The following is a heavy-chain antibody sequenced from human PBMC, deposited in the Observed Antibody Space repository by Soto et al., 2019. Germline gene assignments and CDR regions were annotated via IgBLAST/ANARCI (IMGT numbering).Heavy chain of an antibody. CDR3: ARAAYSSNSGWFDP. Sequence: GGSLRLSCAAFGFTFSNYWMTWVRQSPGKGLEWVAYIKEDGSAKYYVDSVKGRFTISRDNAKNSLYLQMNSLRADDTAVYYCARAAYSSNSGWFDPWGQGTLVTVSS. V-gene: IGHV3-7*03. J-gene: IGHJ5*02. D-gene: IGHD6-13*01. CDR1: GFTFSNYW. CDR2: IKEDGSAK.